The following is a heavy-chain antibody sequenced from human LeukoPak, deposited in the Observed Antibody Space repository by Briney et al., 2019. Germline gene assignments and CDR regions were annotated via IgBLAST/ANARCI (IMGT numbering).Heavy chain of an antibody. CDR3: ARQFYTATVLFWFDL. CDR1: GGSFSGDF. CDR2: INHGGST. D-gene: IGHD3-10*01. J-gene: IGHJ5*02. V-gene: IGHV4-34*01. Sequence: ASETLSLTCAVYGGSFSGDFWSWIRQSPGKGLEWIGEINHGGSTTYNPSLQSRVTMSVDTSTNQISLKMTSVTAADTAVYYCARQFYTATVLFWFDLWGQGTLVTVSS.